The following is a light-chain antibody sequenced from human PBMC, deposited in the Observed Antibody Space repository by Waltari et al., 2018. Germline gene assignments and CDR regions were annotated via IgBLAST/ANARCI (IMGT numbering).Light chain of an antibody. Sequence: DIQMTQSPSTLSASVGDRVIFSCRASQRISKWLAWYQQKPGQAPKLLIYKASTLESGVPSRFSGSGSATEVTLTISSLQPEDVSAYYCQQYNSYSLLSFGGGTKVEIK. CDR1: QRISKW. CDR3: QQYNSYSLLS. J-gene: IGKJ4*01. CDR2: KAS. V-gene: IGKV1-5*03.